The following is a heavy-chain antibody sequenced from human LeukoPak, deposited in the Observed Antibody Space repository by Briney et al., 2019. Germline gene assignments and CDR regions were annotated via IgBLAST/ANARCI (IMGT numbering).Heavy chain of an antibody. CDR3: ARGRWSSSSYYFDY. CDR1: GFTFSSYA. V-gene: IGHV3-30-3*01. D-gene: IGHD6-13*01. CDR2: ISYDGSNK. J-gene: IGHJ4*02. Sequence: GGSLRLSCAASGFTFSSYAMHWVRQAPGKGLEWVAVISYDGSNKYYPDSVKGRFTISRDNSKNTLYLQMNSLRAEDAAVYYCARGRWSSSSYYFDYWGQGTLVTVSS.